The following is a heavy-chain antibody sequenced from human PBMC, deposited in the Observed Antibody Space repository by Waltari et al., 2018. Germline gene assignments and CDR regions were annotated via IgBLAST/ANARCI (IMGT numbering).Heavy chain of an antibody. J-gene: IGHJ5*02. CDR2: IYHSGST. CDR1: GYSISSGYY. CDR3: ARGLQGSYGYEWFDP. V-gene: IGHV4-38-2*01. D-gene: IGHD5-18*01. Sequence: QVQLQESGPGLVKPSETLSLTCAVSGYSISSGYYWGWIRQPPGKGLEWIGSIYHSGSTYYNPSLKSRVTISVDTSKNQFSLKLSSVTAADTAVYYCARGLQGSYGYEWFDPWGQGTLVTVSS.